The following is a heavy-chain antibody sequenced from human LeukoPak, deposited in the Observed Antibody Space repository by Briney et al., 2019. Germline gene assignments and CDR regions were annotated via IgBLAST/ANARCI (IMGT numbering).Heavy chain of an antibody. V-gene: IGHV3-20*04. CDR2: INWNGGST. Sequence: PGGSLRLSCAASGFIVSSNYMSWVRQAPGKGLEWVSGINWNGGSTGYADSVKGRFTISRDNAKNSLYLQMNSLRAEDTALYYCARAPRDDYSNYFDYWGQGTLVTVSS. J-gene: IGHJ4*02. CDR1: GFIVSSNY. D-gene: IGHD4-11*01. CDR3: ARAPRDDYSNYFDY.